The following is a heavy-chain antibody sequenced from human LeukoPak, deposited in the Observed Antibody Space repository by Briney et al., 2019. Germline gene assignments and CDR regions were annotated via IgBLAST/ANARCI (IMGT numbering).Heavy chain of an antibody. Sequence: ASVKVSCKASGYTLTSYDINWVRQATGQGPEWMGWMNPNSGNTGYAQKFQGRVTITRNTSISTAYMELSSLRSEDTAVYYCHASDTAMVNAFDIWGQGTMVTVSS. CDR1: GYTLTSYD. CDR3: HASDTAMVNAFDI. CDR2: MNPNSGNT. J-gene: IGHJ3*02. D-gene: IGHD5-18*01. V-gene: IGHV1-8*03.